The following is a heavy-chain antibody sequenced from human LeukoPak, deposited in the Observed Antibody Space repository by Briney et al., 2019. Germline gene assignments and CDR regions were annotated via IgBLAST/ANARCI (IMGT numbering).Heavy chain of an antibody. D-gene: IGHD3-9*01. J-gene: IGHJ5*02. CDR1: GGSISSYY. V-gene: IGHV4-59*01. CDR2: IYYSGST. CDR3: ARGGDTLTGPTPWFDP. Sequence: ASETLSLTCTVSGGSISSYYWSWIRQPPGKGLEWIGYIYYSGSTNYNPSLKSRVTISVDTSKNQFSLKLSSVTAADTAVYYCARGGDTLTGPTPWFDPWGQGTLVTVSS.